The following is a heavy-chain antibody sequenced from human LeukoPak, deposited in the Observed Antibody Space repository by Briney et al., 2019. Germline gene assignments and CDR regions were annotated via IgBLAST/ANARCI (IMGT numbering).Heavy chain of an antibody. V-gene: IGHV3-66*02. CDR3: ARGLRYFDWSPFDY. J-gene: IGHJ4*02. Sequence: GGSLRLSCAASGFTVSSNYMSWVRQAPGKGLEWVSVIYSGGSTYYADSMKGRFTISRDNSKNTLYLQMNSLRAEDTAVYYCARGLRYFDWSPFDYWGQGTLVTVSS. CDR1: GFTVSSNY. D-gene: IGHD3-9*01. CDR2: IYSGGST.